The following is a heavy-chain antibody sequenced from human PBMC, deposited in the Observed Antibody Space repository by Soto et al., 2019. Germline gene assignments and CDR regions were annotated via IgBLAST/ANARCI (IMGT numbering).Heavy chain of an antibody. CDR1: GYSFTIYC. Sequence: RGESLKISCDGSGYSFTIYCISLVRQMPGKGLEWMGRIDPSDSYTNYSPSFQGHVTISADKSISTAYLQWSSLKASDTAMYYCAISLTYYYDSSGYRGFDYWGQGTLVTVSS. CDR2: IDPSDSYT. V-gene: IGHV5-10-1*01. J-gene: IGHJ4*02. CDR3: AISLTYYYDSSGYRGFDY. D-gene: IGHD3-22*01.